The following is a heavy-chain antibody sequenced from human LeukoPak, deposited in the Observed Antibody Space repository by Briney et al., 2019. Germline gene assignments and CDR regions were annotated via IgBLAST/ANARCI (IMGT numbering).Heavy chain of an antibody. D-gene: IGHD3-22*01. Sequence: SETLSLTCTVSGGSISSYYWSWIRQPAGKGLEWMGRMYTSGSTNHNPSLYSRVTMSVDTSKNQYSLKLSSVTAADTAVYYCARVGFDSSGYYYEPPYYFDYWGQGTLVTVSS. J-gene: IGHJ4*02. V-gene: IGHV4-4*07. CDR2: MYTSGST. CDR3: ARVGFDSSGYYYEPPYYFDY. CDR1: GGSISSYY.